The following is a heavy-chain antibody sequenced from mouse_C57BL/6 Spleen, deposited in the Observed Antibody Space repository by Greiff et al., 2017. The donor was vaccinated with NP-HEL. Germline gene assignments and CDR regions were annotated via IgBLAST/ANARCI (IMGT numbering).Heavy chain of an antibody. CDR2: ISSGSSTI. J-gene: IGHJ4*01. CDR1: GFTFSDYG. CDR3: ARSPYYGSSMDY. V-gene: IGHV5-17*01. D-gene: IGHD1-1*01. Sequence: EVHLVESGGGLVKPGGSLKLSCAASGFTFSDYGMHWVRQAPEKGLEWVAYISSGSSTIYYADTVKGRFTISRDNAKNTLFLQMTSLRSEDTAMYYCARSPYYGSSMDYWGQGTSVTVSS.